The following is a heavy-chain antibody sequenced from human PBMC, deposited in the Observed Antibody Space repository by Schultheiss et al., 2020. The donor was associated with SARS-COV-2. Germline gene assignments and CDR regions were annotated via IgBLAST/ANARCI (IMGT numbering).Heavy chain of an antibody. D-gene: IGHD4-17*01. Sequence: SVKVSCKASGYTFTSYGISWVRQAPGQGLEWMGGIIPIFGTANYAQKFQGRVTITADESTSTAYMELSSLRSEDTAVYYCAREGRTTLDAFDIWGQGTMVTVSS. CDR1: GYTFTSYG. CDR3: AREGRTTLDAFDI. CDR2: IIPIFGTA. V-gene: IGHV1-69*13. J-gene: IGHJ3*02.